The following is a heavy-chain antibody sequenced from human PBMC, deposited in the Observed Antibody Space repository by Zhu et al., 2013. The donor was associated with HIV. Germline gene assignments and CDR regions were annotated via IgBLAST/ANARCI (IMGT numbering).Heavy chain of an antibody. CDR2: IMPIFGTP. CDR3: ARDHNSGYYSYFDY. Sequence: HLVQSGAEVKKPGSSVKVSCKASGGTFSNYAISWVRQAPGPGLEWMGGIMPIFGTPNYAQKFQGRVTITADESTSTAYMQLSSLRSEDTAVYYCARDHNSGYYSYFDYWGQGTLVTVSS. D-gene: IGHD3-22*01. J-gene: IGHJ4*02. V-gene: IGHV1-69*01. CDR1: GGTFSNYA.